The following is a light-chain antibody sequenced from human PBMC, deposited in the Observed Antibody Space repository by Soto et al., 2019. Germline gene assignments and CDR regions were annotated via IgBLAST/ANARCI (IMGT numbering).Light chain of an antibody. Sequence: QSVLTQSPSASASLGASVKLTCTLSSGLSSYATAWHQQQPEKGPRFLMKLNSDGSHSKGDGIPDRFSGSSSGAERYLTISNLQSEDEADYYCQTWGTGIPLVFGGGTQLTVL. CDR3: QTWGTGIPLV. CDR1: SGLSSYA. CDR2: LNSDGSH. V-gene: IGLV4-69*01. J-gene: IGLJ2*01.